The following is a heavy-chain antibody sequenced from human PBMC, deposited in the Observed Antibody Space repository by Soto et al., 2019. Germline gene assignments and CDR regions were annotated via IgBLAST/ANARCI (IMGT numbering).Heavy chain of an antibody. D-gene: IGHD2-2*01. V-gene: IGHV5-51*01. CDR1: GYSFTSYW. CDR2: IYPGDSDT. Sequence: GESLKISCNGSGYSFTSYWICWVRQMPGKGLEWMGIIYPGDSDTRYSPSFQGQVAISADKSISTAYLQWSSLKASDTAMYYCARSTNYYYYGMDVWGQGTTVTVSS. J-gene: IGHJ6*02. CDR3: ARSTNYYYYGMDV.